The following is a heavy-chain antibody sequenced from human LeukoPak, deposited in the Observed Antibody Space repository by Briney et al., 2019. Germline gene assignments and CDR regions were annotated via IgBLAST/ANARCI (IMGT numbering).Heavy chain of an antibody. V-gene: IGHV4-34*01. CDR3: ARGGRAIFGVVIKTGFDY. CDR2: INHSGST. CDR1: GGSFSGYY. Sequence: SETLSLTCAVYGGSFSGYYWSWIRQPPGKGLEWIGEINHSGSTSYNPSLKSRVTISVDTSKNQFSLKLSSVTAADTAVYYCARGGRAIFGVVIKTGFDYWGQGTLVTVSS. J-gene: IGHJ4*02. D-gene: IGHD3-3*01.